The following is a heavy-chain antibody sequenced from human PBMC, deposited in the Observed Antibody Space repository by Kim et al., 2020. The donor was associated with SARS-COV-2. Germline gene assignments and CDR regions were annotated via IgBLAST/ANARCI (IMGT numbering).Heavy chain of an antibody. CDR1: GYSFTSYW. J-gene: IGHJ4*02. CDR2: IDPSDSYT. CDR3: ARHGIPHGSGSYFSLLLPSDY. D-gene: IGHD3-10*01. V-gene: IGHV5-10-1*01. Sequence: GESLKISCKGSGYSFTSYWISWVRQMPGKGLEWMGRIDPSDSYTNYSPSFQGHVTISADKSISTAYLQWSSLKASDTAMYYCARHGIPHGSGSYFSLLLPSDYWGQGTLVTVSS.